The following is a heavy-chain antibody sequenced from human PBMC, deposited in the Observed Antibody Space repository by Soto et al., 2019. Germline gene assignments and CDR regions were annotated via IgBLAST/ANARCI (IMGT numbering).Heavy chain of an antibody. J-gene: IGHJ4*02. CDR3: ARVPIRQYCSGGSCPGDYFDY. V-gene: IGHV1-18*01. CDR2: ISAYSGNT. Sequence: ASVKVSCKASGYTFTSYGISWVRQAPGQGLEWMGWISAYSGNTNYAQKLQGRVTMTTDTSTSTAYMELRSLRSDDTAVYYCARVPIRQYCSGGSCPGDYFDYWGQGTLVTVSS. D-gene: IGHD2-15*01. CDR1: GYTFTSYG.